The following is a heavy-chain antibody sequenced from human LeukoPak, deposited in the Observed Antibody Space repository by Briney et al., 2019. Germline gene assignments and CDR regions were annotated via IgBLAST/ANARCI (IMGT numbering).Heavy chain of an antibody. CDR3: ARESGSYHGSDY. J-gene: IGHJ4*02. V-gene: IGHV1-69*13. CDR1: GGTFSSYA. D-gene: IGHD1-26*01. Sequence: ASVKVSCKASGGTFSSYAISWVRQAPGQGLEWMGGIIPIFGTANYAQKFQGRVTITADESTSTAYMELSSLRSEDTAVYYCARESGSYHGSDYWGQGTLVTVSS. CDR2: IIPIFGTA.